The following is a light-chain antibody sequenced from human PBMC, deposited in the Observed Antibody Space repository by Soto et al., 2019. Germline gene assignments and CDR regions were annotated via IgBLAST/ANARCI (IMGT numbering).Light chain of an antibody. CDR2: EVS. CDR3: LSYTSANTRV. V-gene: IGLV2-14*02. Sequence: QSALTQPASVSGSPGQSITISCTGTSGDVGSYNLVSWYQQHPGKAPKLMIYEVSKRPSGVSNRFSGSKSGNTASLTISGLQPEDEADYYCLSYTSANTRVFGGGTKLTVL. CDR1: SGDVGSYNL. J-gene: IGLJ3*02.